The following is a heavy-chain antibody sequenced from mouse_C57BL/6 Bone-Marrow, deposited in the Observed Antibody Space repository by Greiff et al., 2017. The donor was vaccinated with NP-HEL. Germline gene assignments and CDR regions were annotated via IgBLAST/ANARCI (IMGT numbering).Heavy chain of an antibody. CDR1: GYTFTDYY. CDR2: INPYNGGT. Sequence: VQLQQSGPVLVKPGASVKMSCKASGYTFTDYYMNWVKQSHGKSLEWIGVINPYNGGTSYNQKFKGKATLTVDKSSSTAYMELNSLTSEDSAVYYCARERTTLVGGNAMDYWGQGTSVTVSS. CDR3: ARERTTLVGGNAMDY. J-gene: IGHJ4*01. V-gene: IGHV1-19*01. D-gene: IGHD1-1*01.